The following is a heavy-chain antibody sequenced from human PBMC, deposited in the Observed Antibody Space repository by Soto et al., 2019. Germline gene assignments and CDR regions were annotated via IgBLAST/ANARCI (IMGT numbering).Heavy chain of an antibody. Sequence: GGSLRLSCAASGFTFSTYCMHWVRHTPGTGLVWVSRTCRYGRELYYADSVKGRFTISGDDAKNTLYLQMDSLRVEDTGIYYCVRGTTAWRGMDYWGQGALVTVSS. CDR1: GFTFSTYC. D-gene: IGHD1-1*01. V-gene: IGHV3-74*01. CDR2: TCRYGREL. CDR3: VRGTTAWRGMDY. J-gene: IGHJ4*02.